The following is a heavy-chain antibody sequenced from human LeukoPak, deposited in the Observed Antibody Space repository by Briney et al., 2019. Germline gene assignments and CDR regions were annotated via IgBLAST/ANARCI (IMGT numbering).Heavy chain of an antibody. CDR3: ARGAEYYAIWRGYAGYSDY. D-gene: IGHD3-3*01. CDR2: IYHRGST. Sequence: RTSEILSLTCTVSGYSISNGYYWGWIRQPPGKGLGWVGSIYHRGSTYYNPSLRSRVTISLDRSKKKFSLKLTSVTAADTAVYFCARGAEYYAIWRGYAGYSDYWGQGISVTVSS. CDR1: GYSISNGYY. V-gene: IGHV4-38-2*02. J-gene: IGHJ4*02.